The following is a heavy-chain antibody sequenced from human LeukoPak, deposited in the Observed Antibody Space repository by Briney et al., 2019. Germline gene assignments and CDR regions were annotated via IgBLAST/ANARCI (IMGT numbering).Heavy chain of an antibody. D-gene: IGHD3-16*01. Sequence: GGSLRLSCAASGFTFSSYSMNWVRQAPGKGLEWVSSISSSSSYIYYADSVKGRFTISRDNAKNSLYLQMNSLRAEDTAVYYRARDRFRAAFDIWGQGTMVTVSP. CDR3: ARDRFRAAFDI. CDR1: GFTFSSYS. J-gene: IGHJ3*02. V-gene: IGHV3-21*01. CDR2: ISSSSSYI.